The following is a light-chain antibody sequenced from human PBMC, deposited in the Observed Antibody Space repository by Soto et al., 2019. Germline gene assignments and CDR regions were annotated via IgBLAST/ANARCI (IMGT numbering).Light chain of an antibody. CDR2: EQS. Sequence: SYELTQPPSVSVAPRQTARIACEGNNIRSNSVHWYHQKPGQAPVLLVFEQSDRPSGIPERFSASKSGNTATLTISGLQSDDEADYYCAARDDSLNGPVFGGGTKLTVL. CDR1: NIRSNS. J-gene: IGLJ2*01. CDR3: AARDDSLNGPV. V-gene: IGLV3-21*02.